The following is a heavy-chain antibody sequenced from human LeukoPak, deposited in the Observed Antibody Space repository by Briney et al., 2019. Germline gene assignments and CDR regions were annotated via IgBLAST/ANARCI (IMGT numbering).Heavy chain of an antibody. D-gene: IGHD5-24*01. CDR2: IIPILGIA. CDR3: ARVPQLEMATYYYGMDV. Sequence: ASVKVSCTASGGTFSSYTISWVRQAPGQGLEWMGRIIPILGIANYAQKFQGRVTITADKSTSTAYMELSSLRSEDTAVYYCARVPQLEMATYYYGMDVWGQGTTVTVSS. J-gene: IGHJ6*02. V-gene: IGHV1-69*02. CDR1: GGTFSSYT.